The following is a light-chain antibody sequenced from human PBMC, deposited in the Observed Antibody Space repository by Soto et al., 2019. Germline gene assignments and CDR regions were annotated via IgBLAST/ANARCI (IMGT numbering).Light chain of an antibody. V-gene: IGKV1-6*01. CDR1: QGIGND. CDR3: LQDHKYPWT. Sequence: AIPLTQSPSSLSASVGDRVTITCRASQGIGNDLGWYQQKPGEAPKLLIYASSSLQSGVPSKFSGSGSGTDFTLTISSLQPEDFGTYYCLQDHKYPWTFGQGTKVEIK. J-gene: IGKJ1*01. CDR2: ASS.